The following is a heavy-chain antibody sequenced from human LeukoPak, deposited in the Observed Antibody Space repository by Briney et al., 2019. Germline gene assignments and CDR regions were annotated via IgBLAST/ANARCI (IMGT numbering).Heavy chain of an antibody. J-gene: IGHJ6*03. V-gene: IGHV3-48*04. CDR2: ISRGSNTI. Sequence: GGSLRLSCAASKFNFDKYSMNWVRQAPGKGLEWLSYISRGSNTIYYADSVKGRFTISRDNAKNSLYLQMNSLRAEDTAVYYCARDRSMTTVYYYYYMDVWGKGTTVTVSS. D-gene: IGHD4-17*01. CDR3: ARDRSMTTVYYYYYMDV. CDR1: KFNFDKYS.